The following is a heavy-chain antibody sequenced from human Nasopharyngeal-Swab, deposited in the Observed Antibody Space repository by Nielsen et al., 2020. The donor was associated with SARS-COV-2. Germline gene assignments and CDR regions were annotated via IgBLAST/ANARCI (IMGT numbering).Heavy chain of an antibody. CDR3: ARALHIYYYDSSGYFGDAFDI. D-gene: IGHD3-22*01. J-gene: IGHJ3*02. V-gene: IGHV3-48*01. CDR2: ISSSSSTI. Sequence: VRLAPGMGLWWVSYISSSSSTIYYADSVKGRFTISRDNAKNSLYLQMNSLRAEDTAVYYCARALHIYYYDSSGYFGDAFDIWGQGTMVTVSS.